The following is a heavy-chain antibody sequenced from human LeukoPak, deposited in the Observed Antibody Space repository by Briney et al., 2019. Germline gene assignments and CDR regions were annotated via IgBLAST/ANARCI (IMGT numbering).Heavy chain of an antibody. D-gene: IGHD6-19*01. CDR3: AKDLRTIVAVAGTLDS. CDR2: VSYDGSNK. Sequence: PGGSLRLSCAAYGVTFSSYAMHWVRHAPGKGLEWVAVVSYDGSNKYYADSVKGRFTISRDNSKSTLYLQMDSLRGEDRAVYYCAKDLRTIVAVAGTLDSWGQGTLVTVSS. CDR1: GVTFSSYA. J-gene: IGHJ4*02. V-gene: IGHV3-30*18.